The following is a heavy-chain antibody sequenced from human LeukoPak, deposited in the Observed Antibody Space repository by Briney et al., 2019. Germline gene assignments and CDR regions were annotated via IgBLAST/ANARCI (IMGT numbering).Heavy chain of an antibody. CDR1: GGSVSSGSYY. J-gene: IGHJ4*02. CDR2: IYYSRST. D-gene: IGHD6-13*01. Sequence: SETLSLTCTVSGGSVSSGSYYWSWIRQPPGKGLEWIGYIYYSRSTNYNPSLKSRVTISVDTSKNQFSLKLSSVTAADTAVHYCARYAAGPFDYWGQGTLVTVSS. V-gene: IGHV4-61*01. CDR3: ARYAAGPFDY.